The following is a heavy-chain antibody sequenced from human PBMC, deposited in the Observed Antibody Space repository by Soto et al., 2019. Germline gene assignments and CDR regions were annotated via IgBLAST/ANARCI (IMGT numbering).Heavy chain of an antibody. J-gene: IGHJ6*03. D-gene: IGHD3-3*01. CDR3: ARGPGVWSGYNYYYYMDV. V-gene: IGHV1-46*03. CDR1: GYTFTSYY. Sequence: QVQLVQSGAEVKKPGASVKVSCKASGYTFTSYYMHWVRQAPGQGLEWMGIINPSGGSTSYAQKFQGRVTMTRDTSTSTVYLELSSLRSEDTAVYYCARGPGVWSGYNYYYYMDVWGKGTTVTVSS. CDR2: INPSGGST.